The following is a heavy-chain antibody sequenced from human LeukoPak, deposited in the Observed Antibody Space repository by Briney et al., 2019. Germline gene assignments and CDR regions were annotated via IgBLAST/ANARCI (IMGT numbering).Heavy chain of an antibody. CDR1: GFTFSSYG. V-gene: IGHV3-33*01. CDR3: ARDRSPPGLRYFPSGFDP. Sequence: HPGGSLRLSCAASGFTFSSYGMHWVRQAPGKGLEWVAVIWYDGSNKYYADSVKGRFTISRDNSKNTLYLQMNSLRAEDTAVYYCARDRSPPGLRYFPSGFDPWGQGTLVTVSS. J-gene: IGHJ5*02. D-gene: IGHD3-9*01. CDR2: IWYDGSNK.